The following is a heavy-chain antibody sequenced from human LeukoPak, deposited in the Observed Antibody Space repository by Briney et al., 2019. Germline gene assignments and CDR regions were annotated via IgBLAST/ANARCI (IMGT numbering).Heavy chain of an antibody. Sequence: SETLSLTCTVSGGSISSYYWSWIRQPPGKGLEWIGYIYYSGSTNYNPSLKGRVTISVDTSKNQFSLKLSSVTAADTAVYYCARQGATVTTRGFDYWGQGTLVTVSS. CDR2: IYYSGST. D-gene: IGHD4-17*01. V-gene: IGHV4-59*08. J-gene: IGHJ4*02. CDR1: GGSISSYY. CDR3: ARQGATVTTRGFDY.